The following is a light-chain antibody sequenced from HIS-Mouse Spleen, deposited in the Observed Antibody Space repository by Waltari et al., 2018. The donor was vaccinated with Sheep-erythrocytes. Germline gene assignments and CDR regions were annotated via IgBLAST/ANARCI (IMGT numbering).Light chain of an antibody. CDR1: SSDVVSYTL. CDR3: CSYAGSSTPWV. Sequence: QSALTQPASVSGSPGQSITISCTATSSDVVSYTLFSWYQQHPGKAPKLMIYEGSKRPSGVANRFSGSKSGNTASLTISGLQAEDEADYYCCSYAGSSTPWVFGGGTKLTVL. V-gene: IGLV2-23*01. CDR2: EGS. J-gene: IGLJ3*02.